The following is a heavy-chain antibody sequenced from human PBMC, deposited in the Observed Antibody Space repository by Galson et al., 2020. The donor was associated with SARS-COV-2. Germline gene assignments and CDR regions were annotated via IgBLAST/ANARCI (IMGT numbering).Heavy chain of an antibody. CDR2: INHSGST. Sequence: SETLSLTCAVYGGSFSGYYWSWIRQPPGKGLEWIGEINHSGSTNYNPSLKSRVTISVDTSKNQFSLKLSSVTAADTAVYYCARRWRGIAVDNFDCWGQGTLVTVSS. D-gene: IGHD6-19*01. CDR1: GGSFSGYY. J-gene: IGHJ4*02. CDR3: ARRWRGIAVDNFDC. V-gene: IGHV4-34*01.